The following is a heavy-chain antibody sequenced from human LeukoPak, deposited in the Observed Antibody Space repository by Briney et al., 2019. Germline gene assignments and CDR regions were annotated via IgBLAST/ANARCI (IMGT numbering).Heavy chain of an antibody. J-gene: IGHJ2*01. CDR2: IIPMFGTP. V-gene: IGHV1-69*13. D-gene: IGHD6-19*01. CDR3: ARIDSSGWYGNWYFDV. CDR1: GGTFSSYA. Sequence: SVKVSCKASGGTFSSYAISWVRQAPGQGLEWMGGIIPMFGTPNYAEKFQDRVTIAADESTSTVYMELSSLRSEDTAVYYCARIDSSGWYGNWYFDVWGRGTLVTVS.